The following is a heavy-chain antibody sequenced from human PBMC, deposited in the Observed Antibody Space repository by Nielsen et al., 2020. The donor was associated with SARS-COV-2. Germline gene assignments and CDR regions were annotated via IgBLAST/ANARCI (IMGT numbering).Heavy chain of an antibody. V-gene: IGHV5-10-1*01. CDR2: IDPSDSYV. D-gene: IGHD4-23*01. CDR1: GYSFTSHW. Sequence: GESLKISCQGSGYSFTSHWITWVRQMPGKGLEWMGRIDPSDSYVDYSPSFQGHVAISADKSINTAYLQWDSLKASDTAMYYCATHGSGYGGASIFDSWGQGTLVTVSS. CDR3: ATHGSGYGGASIFDS. J-gene: IGHJ4*02.